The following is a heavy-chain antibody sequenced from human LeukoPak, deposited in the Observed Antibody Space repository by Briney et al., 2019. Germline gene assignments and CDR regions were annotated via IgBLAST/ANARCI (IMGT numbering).Heavy chain of an antibody. CDR1: GGSISSYY. V-gene: IGHV4-59*01. Sequence: ASETLSLTCTVSGGSISSYYWSWIRQPPGKGLEWIGYIYYSGSTNYNPSLKSRVTISVDTSKNQFSLKLSSVTAADTAVYYCARAQEYYYDSSGSISHFDYWGQGTLVTVSS. D-gene: IGHD3-22*01. CDR2: IYYSGST. CDR3: ARAQEYYYDSSGSISHFDY. J-gene: IGHJ4*02.